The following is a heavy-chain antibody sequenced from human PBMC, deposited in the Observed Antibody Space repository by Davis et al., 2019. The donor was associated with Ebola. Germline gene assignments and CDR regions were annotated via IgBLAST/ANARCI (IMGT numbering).Heavy chain of an antibody. J-gene: IGHJ4*02. CDR2: IYSGGST. V-gene: IGHV3-53*01. D-gene: IGHD5-18*01. Sequence: GESLKISCAASGFTVSSNYMSWVRQAPGKGLEWVSVIYSGGSTYYTDSLKGRFTVSRDNSKNTMYLQMNSLRAEDTAIYYCATYSSSYYFDQWGQGTLVTVSS. CDR1: GFTVSSNY. CDR3: ATYSSSYYFDQ.